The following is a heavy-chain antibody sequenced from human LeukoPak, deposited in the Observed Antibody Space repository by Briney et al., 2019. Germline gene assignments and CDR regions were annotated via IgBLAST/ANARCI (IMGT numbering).Heavy chain of an antibody. J-gene: IGHJ4*02. CDR2: IKYDASEK. V-gene: IGHV3-7*03. D-gene: IGHD3-10*01. CDR3: AREPIRGVFYFDS. CDR1: GFTFSSYW. Sequence: GGSLRLSCAASGFTFSSYWMSWVRQAPGKGLEWVANIKYDASEKIYVDSVKGRFTISRDNAQNSQYLQMNSLRAEDTAVYYCAREPIRGVFYFDSWGQGTLVTVSS.